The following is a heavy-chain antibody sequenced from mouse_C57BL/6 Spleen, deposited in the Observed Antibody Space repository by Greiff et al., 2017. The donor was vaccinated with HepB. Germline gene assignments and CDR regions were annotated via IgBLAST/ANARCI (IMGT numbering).Heavy chain of an antibody. CDR2: IDPSDSYT. D-gene: IGHD1-1*01. J-gene: IGHJ2*01. CDR1: GYTFTSYW. Sequence: VKLQQPGAELVRPGTSVKLSCKASGYTFTSYWMHWVKQRPGQGLEWIGVIDPSDSYTNYNQKFKGKATLTVDTSSSTAYMQLSSLTSEDSAVYYCARSYYYGSSGYFDYWGQGTTLTVSS. CDR3: ARSYYYGSSGYFDY. V-gene: IGHV1-59*01.